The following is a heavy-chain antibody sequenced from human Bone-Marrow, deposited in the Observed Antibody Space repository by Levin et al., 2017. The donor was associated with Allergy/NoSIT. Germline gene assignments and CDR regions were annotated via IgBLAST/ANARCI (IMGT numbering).Heavy chain of an antibody. CDR2: ISYDGSNK. V-gene: IGHV3-30*04. CDR1: GFTFSSYA. CDR3: ARDRRDVGYCSSTSCYQLAYYYYGMDV. D-gene: IGHD2-2*01. J-gene: IGHJ6*02. Sequence: GESLKISCAASGFTFSSYAMHWVRQAPGKGLEWVAVISYDGSNKYYADSVKGRFTISRDYSKNTLYLQMNSLRAEDTAVYYCARDRRDVGYCSSTSCYQLAYYYYGMDVWGQGTTVTVSS.